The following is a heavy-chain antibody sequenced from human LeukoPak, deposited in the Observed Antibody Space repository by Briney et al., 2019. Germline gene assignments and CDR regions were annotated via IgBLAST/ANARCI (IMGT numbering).Heavy chain of an antibody. D-gene: IGHD6-13*01. CDR1: GGSFSGYY. V-gene: IGHV4-34*01. Sequence: SETLSLTCAVYGGSFSGYYWSWIRQPPGKGLEWIGEINHSGSTNYNPSLKSRVTISVDTSKNQLSPKLSSVTAADTAVYYCSSSWYEYYYGMDVWGQGTTVTVSS. CDR2: INHSGST. J-gene: IGHJ6*02. CDR3: SSSWYEYYYGMDV.